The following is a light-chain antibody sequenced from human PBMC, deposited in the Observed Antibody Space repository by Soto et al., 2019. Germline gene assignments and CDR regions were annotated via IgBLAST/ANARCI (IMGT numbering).Light chain of an antibody. Sequence: DIQMTQSPSTLSASVGDRVTITCRASQSISSWLAWYQQKPGKAPKLLIYKASSLESGVPSRFSGSGSGKEFTLTISSLQPDDFATYYCQQYNSYHVPFGQGTKVEIK. V-gene: IGKV1-5*03. CDR3: QQYNSYHVP. CDR1: QSISSW. J-gene: IGKJ1*01. CDR2: KAS.